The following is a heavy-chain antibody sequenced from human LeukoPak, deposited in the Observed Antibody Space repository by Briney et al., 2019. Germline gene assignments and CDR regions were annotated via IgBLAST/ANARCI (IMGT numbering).Heavy chain of an antibody. Sequence: SVKVSCKASGGTFSSYAISWVRQAPGQGLEWMGGIIPIFGTANYAQKFQGRVTITTDESTSTAYMELSSLRSEDTAVYYCARNPLHYDILTGYSSRGYFDYWAREPWSPSPQ. CDR3: ARNPLHYDILTGYSSRGYFDY. J-gene: IGHJ4*02. CDR1: GGTFSSYA. CDR2: IIPIFGTA. V-gene: IGHV1-69*05. D-gene: IGHD3-9*01.